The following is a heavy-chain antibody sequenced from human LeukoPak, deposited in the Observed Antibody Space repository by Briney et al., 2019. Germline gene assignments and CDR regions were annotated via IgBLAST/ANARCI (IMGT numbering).Heavy chain of an antibody. CDR1: GGSISSSSYY. CDR3: ARHPRTIRFLARANWFDP. Sequence: SETLSLTCTVSGGSISSSSYYWGWLRQPPGKGLEWLGSIYYSGSTYYNPSLKSRVTISVDTSKNQFSLKLSSVTAADTAVYYCARHPRTIRFLARANWFDPWGQGTLVTVSS. D-gene: IGHD3-3*01. V-gene: IGHV4-39*01. CDR2: IYYSGST. J-gene: IGHJ5*02.